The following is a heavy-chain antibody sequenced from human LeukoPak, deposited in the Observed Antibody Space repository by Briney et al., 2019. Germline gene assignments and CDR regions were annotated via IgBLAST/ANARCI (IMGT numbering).Heavy chain of an antibody. V-gene: IGHV3-30*18. D-gene: IGHD6-13*01. CDR1: GFTFSTYS. Sequence: PGGSLRLSCAASGFTFSTYSMNWVRRAPGKGLEWVALISHDGSDKNYADSVKGRFTISRDNSNSTLYLQMDSLRGDDAAVYYCAKAVGSISWSFDYWGQGTLVTVSS. J-gene: IGHJ4*02. CDR3: AKAVGSISWSFDY. CDR2: ISHDGSDK.